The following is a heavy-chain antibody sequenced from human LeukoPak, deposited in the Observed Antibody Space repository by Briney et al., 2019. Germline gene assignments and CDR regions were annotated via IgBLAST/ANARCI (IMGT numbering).Heavy chain of an antibody. CDR3: ARRFSSTDPFDY. D-gene: IGHD2-2*01. CDR2: IYVGDSDT. V-gene: IGHV5-51*01. CDR1: GYIFTSYW. J-gene: IGHJ4*02. Sequence: GESLQISCKASGYIFTSYWIGWVRQMPGKGLEWMGIIYVGDSDTRYSPSFQGQVTISADKSITTAYLQWSSLKASDTAIYYCARRFSSTDPFDYWGQGTLVTVSS.